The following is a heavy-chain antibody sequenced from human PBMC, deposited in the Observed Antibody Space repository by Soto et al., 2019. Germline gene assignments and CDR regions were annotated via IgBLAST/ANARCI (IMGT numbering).Heavy chain of an antibody. CDR2: TYYRSKWYN. D-gene: IGHD1-26*01. J-gene: IGHJ5*02. Sequence: PSPTLSLTCAISGDSVSSNSAAWNWIRQSPSRGLEWLGRTYYRSKWYNDYAVSVKSRITINPDTSKNQFSLQLNSVTPEDTAVYYCAVESDPQWGGWFDPCGQGTLVTVSS. CDR1: GDSVSSNSAA. V-gene: IGHV6-1*01. CDR3: AVESDPQWGGWFDP.